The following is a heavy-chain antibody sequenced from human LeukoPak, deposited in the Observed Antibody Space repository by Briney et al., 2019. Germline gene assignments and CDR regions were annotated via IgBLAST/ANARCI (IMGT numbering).Heavy chain of an antibody. D-gene: IGHD3-22*01. CDR2: ISSRSSYI. J-gene: IGHJ4*02. Sequence: PGGSLRLSCAASGFTFSSYSMNWVRQAPGKGLEWVSSISSRSSYIYYADSVKGRFTISRDNAKNSLYLQMNSLRAEDTAVYYCAKDILRYYYDSSGYSDYWGQGTLVTVSS. CDR1: GFTFSSYS. CDR3: AKDILRYYYDSSGYSDY. V-gene: IGHV3-21*04.